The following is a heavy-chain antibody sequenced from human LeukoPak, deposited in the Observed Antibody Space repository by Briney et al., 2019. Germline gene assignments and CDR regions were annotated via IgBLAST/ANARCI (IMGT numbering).Heavy chain of an antibody. D-gene: IGHD2-15*01. J-gene: IGHJ6*02. Sequence: GGSLGLSCAASGFTFSSYAMSWVRQAPGKGLEWVSAISGSGGSTYYADSVKGRFTISRDNSKNSLYLQMNSLRAGDTAVYYCARARGGYYGMDVWGQGTTVTVSS. V-gene: IGHV3-23*01. CDR2: ISGSGGST. CDR3: ARARGGYYGMDV. CDR1: GFTFSSYA.